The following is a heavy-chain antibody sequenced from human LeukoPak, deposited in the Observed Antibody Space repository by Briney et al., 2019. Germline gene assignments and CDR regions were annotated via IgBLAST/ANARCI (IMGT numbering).Heavy chain of an antibody. CDR1: GFTFSNNW. V-gene: IGHV3-7*02. Sequence: GGSLRLSCAASGFTFSNNWMSWVRQAPGKGLEWVANIKQDGSEKYYVDSVKGRFTVSRDNAKNSLYLQMNSLRAEDTAVYYCAPEATGAIDYWGQGTLVTVSS. CDR2: IKQDGSEK. CDR3: APEATGAIDY. D-gene: IGHD1-26*01. J-gene: IGHJ4*02.